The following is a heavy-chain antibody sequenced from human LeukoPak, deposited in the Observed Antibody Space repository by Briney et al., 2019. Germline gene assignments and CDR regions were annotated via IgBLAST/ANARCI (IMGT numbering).Heavy chain of an antibody. D-gene: IGHD3-22*01. CDR3: ARDLYYYDSSGYYTPQAPYYFDY. Sequence: SETLSLTCTVSGGSISSSSYYWGWIRQPPGKGLEWIGEINHSGSTNYNPSLKSRVTISVDTSKNQFSLKLSSVTAADTAVYYCARDLYYYDSSGYYTPQAPYYFDYWGQGTLVTVSS. J-gene: IGHJ4*02. CDR2: INHSGST. V-gene: IGHV4-39*07. CDR1: GGSISSSSYY.